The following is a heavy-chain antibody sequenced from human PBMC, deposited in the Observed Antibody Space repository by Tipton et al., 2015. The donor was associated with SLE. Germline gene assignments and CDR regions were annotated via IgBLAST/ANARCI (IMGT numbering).Heavy chain of an antibody. CDR3: ARDHYDSSGYWRLRYYFDY. J-gene: IGHJ4*02. CDR1: GGSISESTYS. V-gene: IGHV4-39*07. CDR2: MYFSGNT. Sequence: LRLSCTVSGGSISESTYSWDWIRQAPGKGLEWIGSMYFSGNTYYNPFLRSRVTISADTSKNQFSLKLTSVTAADTAVYYCARDHYDSSGYWRLRYYFDYWGQGTLVTVSS. D-gene: IGHD3-22*01.